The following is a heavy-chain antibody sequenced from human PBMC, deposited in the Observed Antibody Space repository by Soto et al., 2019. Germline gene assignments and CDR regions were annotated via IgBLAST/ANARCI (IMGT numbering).Heavy chain of an antibody. J-gene: IGHJ4*02. CDR2: VNPNSGGT. Sequence: QVQLVQSGAEVKKPGASVKVSCKASGYTFTAYYIHWVRQAPGQGLEWMGWVNPNSGGTNYAQKFQGWVTMTWDTSISTDYMELNRLRADDTAVYYCAREVASSSSLYYFDYWGQGALVTVSS. D-gene: IGHD6-6*01. CDR3: AREVASSSSLYYFDY. V-gene: IGHV1-2*04. CDR1: GYTFTAYY.